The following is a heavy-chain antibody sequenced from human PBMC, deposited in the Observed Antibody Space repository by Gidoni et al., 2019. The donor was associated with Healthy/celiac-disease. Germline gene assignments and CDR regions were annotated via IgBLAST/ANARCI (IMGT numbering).Heavy chain of an antibody. D-gene: IGHD2-2*01. J-gene: IGHJ6*03. CDR2: IWYDGSNK. Sequence: QVQLVESGGGVVQPGRSLRLSCAASGFTFSSYGMHWVRQAPGKELEWVAVIWYDGSNKYYADSVKGRFTISRDNSKNTLYLQMNSLRAEDTAVYYCARDRDIVVVPAATVVHYYMDVWGKGTTVTVSS. CDR1: GFTFSSYG. V-gene: IGHV3-33*01. CDR3: ARDRDIVVVPAATVVHYYMDV.